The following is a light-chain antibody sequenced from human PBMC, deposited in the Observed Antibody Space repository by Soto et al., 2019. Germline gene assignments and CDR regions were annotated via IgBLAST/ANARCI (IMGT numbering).Light chain of an antibody. CDR2: KAS. V-gene: IGKV1-5*03. J-gene: IGKJ1*01. CDR3: QQYDNWPWT. CDR1: QTISSW. Sequence: DIQMTQSPSTLSGSVGDRVTITCRASQTISSWLAWYQQKPGKAPKLLIYKASTLKSGVPSRFSGSGSGTDFTLTISSLQPDDFATYYCQQYDNWPWTFGQGTKVDIK.